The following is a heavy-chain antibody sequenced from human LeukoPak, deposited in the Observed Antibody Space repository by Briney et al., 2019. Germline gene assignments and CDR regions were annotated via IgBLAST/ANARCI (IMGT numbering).Heavy chain of an antibody. CDR3: ARPAYCSSSCYYFFDH. Sequence: GGSLRLSCVAPGFTFSDYFMSWIRQAPGKGLEWVSYISSSGASIYYADSVKGRFTISRDNAKNSLYLQMSSLRAEDTAVYYCARPAYCSSSCYYFFDHWGQGTLVTVSS. V-gene: IGHV3-11*01. CDR2: ISSSGASI. CDR1: GFTFSDYF. J-gene: IGHJ4*02. D-gene: IGHD2-21*02.